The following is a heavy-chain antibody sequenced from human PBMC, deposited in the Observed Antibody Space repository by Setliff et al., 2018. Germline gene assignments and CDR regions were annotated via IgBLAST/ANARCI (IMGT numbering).Heavy chain of an antibody. CDR1: GFIFSDYG. V-gene: IGHV3-33*01. D-gene: IGHD3-10*01. CDR2: IWNDGSKK. CDR3: TTDPRGGMRGVIRAFDM. J-gene: IGHJ3*02. Sequence: QPGGSLRLSCAASGFIFSDYGMRWVRQAPGKGLEWVAVIWNDGSKKYYGDSLKGRISISRDDSKDTVYLQMNNLRVEDTAVYYCTTDPRGGMRGVIRAFDMWGQGTTVTVSS.